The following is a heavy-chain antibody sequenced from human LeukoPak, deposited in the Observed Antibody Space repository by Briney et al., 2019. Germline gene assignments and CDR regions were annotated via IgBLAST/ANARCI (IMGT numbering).Heavy chain of an antibody. CDR3: ANDLAHVGGSGSYPYYFDY. Sequence: GGSLRLSCAASRFTFSSYGMHWVRQAPGKGLEWVAVISYDGSNKYYADSVKGRFTISRDNSKDTLYLQVNSLRAEDTAVYYCANDLAHVGGSGSYPYYFDYWGQGTLVTVSS. V-gene: IGHV3-30*18. CDR2: ISYDGSNK. D-gene: IGHD3-10*01. CDR1: RFTFSSYG. J-gene: IGHJ4*02.